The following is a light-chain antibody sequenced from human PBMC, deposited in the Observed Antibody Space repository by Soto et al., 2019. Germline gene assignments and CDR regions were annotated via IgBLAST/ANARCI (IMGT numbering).Light chain of an antibody. CDR2: KAS. V-gene: IGKV1-5*03. CDR3: QQYVSYPLT. J-gene: IGKJ4*01. CDR1: QSIGTW. Sequence: DIQMTQSTSTLSAFIGDRVTITCRASQSIGTWLAWYQQKPGKAPKLLISKASSLEIGVPSGFSGSGSGTEFTLTISSLQPDDVATYSCQQYVSYPLTVGGGTKVDIK.